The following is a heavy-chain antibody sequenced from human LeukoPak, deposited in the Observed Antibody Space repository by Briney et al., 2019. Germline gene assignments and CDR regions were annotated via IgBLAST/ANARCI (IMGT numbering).Heavy chain of an antibody. CDR3: ARSFPGQVGATYYGMDV. CDR2: IYSNGNT. Sequence: SETLSLTCTVSGGSISTYFWSWIRQPAGKGLEWIGRIYSNGNTNYNPSLKSRVTISVDTSKNQFSLKLSSVTAADTAVYYCARSFPGQVGATYYGMDVWGQGTTVTVSS. CDR1: GGSISTYF. V-gene: IGHV4-4*07. J-gene: IGHJ6*02. D-gene: IGHD1-26*01.